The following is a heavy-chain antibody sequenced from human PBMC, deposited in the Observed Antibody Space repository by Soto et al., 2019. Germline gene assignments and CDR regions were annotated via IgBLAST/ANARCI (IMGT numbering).Heavy chain of an antibody. Sequence: AAVKVSCKASGGTFGRYAITWVLRAPGKGLEGVGGIIPILNSPAYAQKFQARVVITADEVTNTAYMELNSLRFDDTAVYYCAREAPYCTSATCPKFYDMDVWGQGTTVTVSS. CDR2: IIPILNSP. CDR1: GGTFGRYA. V-gene: IGHV1-69*13. CDR3: AREAPYCTSATCPKFYDMDV. D-gene: IGHD2-2*01. J-gene: IGHJ6*02.